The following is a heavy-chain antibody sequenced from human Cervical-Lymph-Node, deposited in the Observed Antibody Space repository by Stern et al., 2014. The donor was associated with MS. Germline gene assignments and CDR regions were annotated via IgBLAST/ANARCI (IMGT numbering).Heavy chain of an antibody. CDR1: GGSISSGSYY. CDR3: ARGESSSWEAEYFQH. Sequence: QVQLQESGPGLVKPSQTLSLTCTVSGGSISSGSYYWSWIRQPAGKGLEWIGRIYTSGSTNYNPSLKSRVTISGDTSKHQFSLKLSFVTAADTAVYYCARGESSSWEAEYFQHWGQGTLVTVSS. D-gene: IGHD6-13*01. J-gene: IGHJ1*01. V-gene: IGHV4-61*02. CDR2: IYTSGST.